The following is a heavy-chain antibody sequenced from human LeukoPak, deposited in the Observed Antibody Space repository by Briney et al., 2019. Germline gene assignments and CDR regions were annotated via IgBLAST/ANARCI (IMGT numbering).Heavy chain of an antibody. V-gene: IGHV3-66*01. CDR1: GFTVSSNY. CDR2: IYSGGST. D-gene: IGHD3-16*01. CDR3: ATVLSKLRGSDAFDI. Sequence: PGGSLRLSCAASGFTVSSNYMSWVRQAPGKGLEWVSVIYSGGSTYYADSVKGRFTISRDNSKNTLYLQMNSLRAEDTAVYYCATVLSKLRGSDAFDIWGQGTMVTVSS. J-gene: IGHJ3*02.